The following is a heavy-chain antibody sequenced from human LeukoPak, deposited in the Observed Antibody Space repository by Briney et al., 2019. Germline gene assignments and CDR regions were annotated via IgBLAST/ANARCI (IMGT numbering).Heavy chain of an antibody. CDR3: AKDWAWGWFDP. J-gene: IGHJ5*02. CDR2: ISSSSSTI. CDR1: GFTFSSYS. D-gene: IGHD3-16*01. Sequence: GGSLRLSCAASGFTFSSYSMNWVRQAPGKGLEWVSYISSSSSTIYYADSVKGRFTISRDNSKNTVYLQMNSLRADDTAVYYCAKDWAWGWFDPWGQGTLVTVSS. V-gene: IGHV3-48*01.